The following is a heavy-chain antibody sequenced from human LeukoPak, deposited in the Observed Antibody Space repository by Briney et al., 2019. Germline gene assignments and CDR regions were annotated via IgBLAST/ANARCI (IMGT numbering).Heavy chain of an antibody. CDR1: GCTFSDSA. V-gene: IGHV3-73*01. D-gene: IGHD1-1*01. CDR2: IGNKVSNDGT. Sequence: PGGSLRLSCAASGCTFSDSAMHWVRQASGKGLEWVGHIGNKVSNDGTEYAPSLRGRFTISRDDSEDTAYLQVDSLKTEDTAVYYCAGNYNSWTGLNYWGQGTLVTVSS. J-gene: IGHJ4*02. CDR3: AGNYNSWTGLNY.